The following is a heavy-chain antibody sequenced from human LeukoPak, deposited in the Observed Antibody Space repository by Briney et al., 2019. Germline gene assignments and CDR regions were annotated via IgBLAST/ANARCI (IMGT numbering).Heavy chain of an antibody. CDR3: ARRNDGDYHHYFEY. CDR2: ISYSGST. Sequence: SETLSLTCTVSGGSIRSYLWSWIRQPPGKGLEWIGYISYSGSTNYNPSLKSRVTISVDASKNQFSLELNSVTAADTAVYYCARRNDGDYHHYFEYWGQGTLVTVSS. CDR1: GGSIRSYL. D-gene: IGHD4-17*01. V-gene: IGHV4-59*08. J-gene: IGHJ4*02.